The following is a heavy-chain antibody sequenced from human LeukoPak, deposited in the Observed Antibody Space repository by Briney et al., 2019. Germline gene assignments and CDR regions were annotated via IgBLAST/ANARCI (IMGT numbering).Heavy chain of an antibody. CDR3: ARTLYCGGDCPVGAFDI. V-gene: IGHV3-21*01. CDR1: GFTFSSYS. J-gene: IGHJ3*02. Sequence: GGSLRLPCAASGFTFSSYSMNWVRQAPGKGLEWVSSISSSSSYIYYADSVKGRFTISRDNAKNSLYLQMNSLRAEDTAVYYCARTLYCGGDCPVGAFDIWGQGTMVTVSS. CDR2: ISSSSSYI. D-gene: IGHD2-21*02.